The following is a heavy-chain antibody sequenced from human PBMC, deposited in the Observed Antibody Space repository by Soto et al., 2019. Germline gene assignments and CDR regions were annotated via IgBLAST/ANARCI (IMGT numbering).Heavy chain of an antibody. CDR2: INHSGST. J-gene: IGHJ3*02. V-gene: IGHV4-34*01. Sequence: PSETLSLTCAVSGGSFSGYYWSWIRQPPGKGLEWIGEINHSGSTNYNPSLTSRVTISVDTSKNQFSLKLSSVTAADTAVYYCASIRGTDAFDIWGQGTMVTVSS. D-gene: IGHD1-1*01. CDR1: GGSFSGYY. CDR3: ASIRGTDAFDI.